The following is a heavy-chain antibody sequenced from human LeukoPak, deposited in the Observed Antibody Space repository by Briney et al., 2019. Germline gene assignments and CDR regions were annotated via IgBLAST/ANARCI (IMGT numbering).Heavy chain of an antibody. J-gene: IGHJ3*02. Sequence: GASVKISCKASGGTFSSYAISWVRQAPGQGLEWMGGIIPIFGTANYAQKFQGRVTITTDESTSTAYMELSSLRSEDTAVYYCARSGEDYYDSSAPGVAAFDIWGQGTMVTVSS. D-gene: IGHD3-22*01. CDR3: ARSGEDYYDSSAPGVAAFDI. CDR2: IIPIFGTA. V-gene: IGHV1-69*05. CDR1: GGTFSSYA.